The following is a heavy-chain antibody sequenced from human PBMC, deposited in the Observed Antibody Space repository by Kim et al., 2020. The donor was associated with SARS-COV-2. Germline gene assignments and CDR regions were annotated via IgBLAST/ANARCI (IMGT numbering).Heavy chain of an antibody. CDR3: ARGYYDILTGYYDAFDI. D-gene: IGHD3-9*01. J-gene: IGHJ3*02. Sequence: FQGRVTMTRNTSISTAYMELSSLRSEDTAVYYCARGYYDILTGYYDAFDIWGQGTMVTVSS. V-gene: IGHV1-8*01.